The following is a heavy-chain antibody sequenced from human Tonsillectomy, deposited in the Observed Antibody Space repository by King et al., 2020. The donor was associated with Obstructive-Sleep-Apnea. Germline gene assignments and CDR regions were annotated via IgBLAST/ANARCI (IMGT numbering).Heavy chain of an antibody. CDR3: ARVAGDDFWSGQYYFDS. V-gene: IGHV3-11*06. Sequence: VQLVESGGGLVKPGGSLRLSCAASGFSFSDFYMSWIRQAPGRGLEWISYISVTSTYTNYADSVMGRFTISRDNAKNSLYLQMNSLRAEDTAVYYCARVAGDDFWSGQYYFDSWGQGTLVTVSS. CDR2: ISVTSTYT. CDR1: GFSFSDFY. J-gene: IGHJ4*02. D-gene: IGHD3-3*01.